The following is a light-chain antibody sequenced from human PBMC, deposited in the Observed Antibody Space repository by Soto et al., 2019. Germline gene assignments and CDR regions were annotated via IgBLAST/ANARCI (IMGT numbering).Light chain of an antibody. CDR3: QQYGSSPTWT. CDR2: GAS. V-gene: IGKV3-15*01. CDR1: QSVSSN. J-gene: IGKJ1*01. Sequence: EIVMTQSQATLSVSLGERATLSCRASQSVSSNLAWYQLKPGQAPRLLIYGASSRATGIPARFSGSGSGTEFTLTISSLQSEDSAVYYCQQYGSSPTWTFGQGTKVDIK.